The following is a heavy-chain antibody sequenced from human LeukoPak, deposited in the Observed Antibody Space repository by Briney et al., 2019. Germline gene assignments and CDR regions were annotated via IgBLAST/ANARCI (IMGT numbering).Heavy chain of an antibody. CDR3: ARDRGYDSSGYSPTGPLFDY. CDR2: IIPILGIA. CDR1: GGTFSGYA. D-gene: IGHD3-22*01. J-gene: IGHJ4*02. V-gene: IGHV1-69*04. Sequence: SVKVSCKASGGTFSGYAISWVRQAPGQGLVWMGRIIPILGIANYAQKFQGRVTITADKSTSTAYMELSSLRSEDTAVYYCARDRGYDSSGYSPTGPLFDYWGQGTLVTVSS.